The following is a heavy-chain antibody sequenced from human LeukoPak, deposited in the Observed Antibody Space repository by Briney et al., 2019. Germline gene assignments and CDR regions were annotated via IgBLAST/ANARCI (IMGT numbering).Heavy chain of an antibody. CDR2: IKQDGSEK. CDR3: ARDRGWLRGFDI. V-gene: IGHV3-7*01. Sequence: PGGSLRLSCVVSGITFSNHWMSWVRQAPGKGLEWVANIKQDGSEKYYVDSVKGRFTLSRDNAKNSLYLQMNSLRAEDTAVYYCARDRGWLRGFDIWGQGTMVTVSS. D-gene: IGHD5-12*01. CDR1: GITFSNHW. J-gene: IGHJ3*02.